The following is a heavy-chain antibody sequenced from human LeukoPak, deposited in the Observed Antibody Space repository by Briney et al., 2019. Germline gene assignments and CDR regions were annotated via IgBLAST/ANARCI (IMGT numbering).Heavy chain of an antibody. CDR2: IKQDGSEK. CDR3: ARVPNWNYAPDAFDI. J-gene: IGHJ3*02. CDR1: GFTFCSYW. V-gene: IGHV3-7*01. Sequence: PGGSLRLSCAASGFTFCSYWMSWVRQAPGKGLEWVANIKQDGSEKYYVDSVKGRFTISRDNAKNSLYLQMNSLRAEDTAVYYCARVPNWNYAPDAFDIWGQGTMVTVSS. D-gene: IGHD1-7*01.